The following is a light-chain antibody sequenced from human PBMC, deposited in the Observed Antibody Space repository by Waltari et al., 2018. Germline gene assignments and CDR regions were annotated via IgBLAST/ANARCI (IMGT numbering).Light chain of an antibody. CDR3: ATRDGSLKGPV. J-gene: IGLJ3*02. Sequence: QSVLTQPPSASGTPGQRVTISCSGSRSNIGSNTVNWYQQPPGTAPKLLIYGNNQRPSGVPDRFSGSKSGTSASRAISGLQSEDEAQYYCATRDGSLKGPVFGGGTKLTVL. CDR1: RSNIGSNT. V-gene: IGLV1-44*01. CDR2: GNN.